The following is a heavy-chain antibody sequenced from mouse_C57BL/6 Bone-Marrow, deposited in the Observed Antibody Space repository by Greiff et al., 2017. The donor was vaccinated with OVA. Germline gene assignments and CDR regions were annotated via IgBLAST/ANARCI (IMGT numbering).Heavy chain of an antibody. CDR3: ARGTTSDSMDY. Sequence: DVKLQQSGAELVKPGASVKLSCTASGFNFTDYYMHWVKQRPEQGLEWIGRIDPEDGGTKYAPKFPGQATITADTSSNTASLQLSSLTSEDTGGYYCARGTTSDSMDYWGQGTAATVSS. CDR1: GFNFTDYY. V-gene: IGHV14-2*01. J-gene: IGHJ4*01. D-gene: IGHD1-1*01. CDR2: IDPEDGGT.